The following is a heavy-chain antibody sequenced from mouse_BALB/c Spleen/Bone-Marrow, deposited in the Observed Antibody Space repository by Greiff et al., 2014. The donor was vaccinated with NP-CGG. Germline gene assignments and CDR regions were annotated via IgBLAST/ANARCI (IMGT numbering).Heavy chain of an antibody. V-gene: IGHV2-5-1*01. D-gene: IGHD1-1*01. CDR2: IWRGGTT. J-gene: IGHJ3*01. Sequence: VQLQQSGPSLVQPSQSLSITCTVSGFSLTNYGIYWVRQSPGKGPEWLGVIWRGGTTDYNAAFMSRLSITKDNSKSQVFFKMNSLQADDTAIYYCTKGHYGSSPFAYWGQGTLVTVSA. CDR1: GFSLTNYG. CDR3: TKGHYGSSPFAY.